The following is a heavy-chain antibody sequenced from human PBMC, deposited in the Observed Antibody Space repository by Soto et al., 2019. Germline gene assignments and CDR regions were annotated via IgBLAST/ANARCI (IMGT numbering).Heavy chain of an antibody. J-gene: IGHJ6*02. CDR3: ASDRPKGYCSGGSCLYYYGMDV. CDR2: ISAYNGNT. CDR1: GYTFTSYG. V-gene: IGHV1-18*01. Sequence: ASVKVSCKASGYTFTSYGISWVRQAPGQGLEWMGWISAYNGNTNYAQKLQGRVTMTTDTSTSTAYMELRSLRSDDTAVYYCASDRPKGYCSGGSCLYYYGMDVWGQGTTVTVSS. D-gene: IGHD2-15*01.